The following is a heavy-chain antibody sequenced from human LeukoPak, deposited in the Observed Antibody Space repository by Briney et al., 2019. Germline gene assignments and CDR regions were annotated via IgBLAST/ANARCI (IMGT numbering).Heavy chain of an antibody. V-gene: IGHV4-39*07. CDR3: ARGPSYYYMDV. CDR1: GGSISSSSYY. J-gene: IGHJ6*03. Sequence: PSETLSLTCTVSGGSISSSSYYWGWIRQPPGKGLEWIGEINHSGSTHYNPSLKSRVTISVDTSNNQFSLRLSSVTAADTAVYYCARGPSYYYMDVWGKGATVTVSS. CDR2: INHSGST.